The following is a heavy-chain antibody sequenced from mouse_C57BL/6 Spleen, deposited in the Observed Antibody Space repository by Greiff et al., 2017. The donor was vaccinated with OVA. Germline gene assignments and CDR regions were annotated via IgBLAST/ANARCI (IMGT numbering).Heavy chain of an antibody. V-gene: IGHV1-20*01. D-gene: IGHD1-1*01. Sequence: VQLQQSGPELVKPGDSVKISCKASGYSFTGYFMNWVMQSHGKSLEWIGRINPYNGDTFYNQKFKGKATLTVDKSSSTAHMELRSLTSEDAAVYYCARDYYGSSRCDYWGQGTTLTVSS. CDR3: ARDYYGSSRCDY. CDR2: INPYNGDT. J-gene: IGHJ2*01. CDR1: GYSFTGYF.